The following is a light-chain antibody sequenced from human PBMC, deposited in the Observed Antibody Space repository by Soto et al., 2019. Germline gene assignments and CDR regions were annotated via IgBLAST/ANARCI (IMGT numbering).Light chain of an antibody. CDR2: GAS. V-gene: IGKV3-20*01. CDR1: QSVSSSY. Sequence: EIVLTQSPGTLSLSPGERATLSCRASQSVSSSYLAWYQQKPGQAPRLLIYGASSRATGIPDRFSGSGSGTVFTLTISRLEPEDFAVYYCQQYGSSPYTFGQGTMLEIK. CDR3: QQYGSSPYT. J-gene: IGKJ2*01.